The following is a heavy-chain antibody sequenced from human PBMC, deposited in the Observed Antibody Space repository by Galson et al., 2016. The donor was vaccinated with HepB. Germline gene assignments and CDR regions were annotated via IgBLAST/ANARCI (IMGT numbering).Heavy chain of an antibody. CDR3: ARDFGYCSSTSCYKGGLFYYYGMDV. J-gene: IGHJ6*02. V-gene: IGHV3-21*01. Sequence: SLRLSCAASGFTFSTYNMNWVRQAPGKGLEWVLSISNSNSYIYYTDSVKGRFTISGDNAKNSLYLQMNSLRAEDTAVYYCARDFGYCSSTSCYKGGLFYYYGMDVWGQGTTVTVSS. D-gene: IGHD2-2*02. CDR2: ISNSNSYI. CDR1: GFTFSTYN.